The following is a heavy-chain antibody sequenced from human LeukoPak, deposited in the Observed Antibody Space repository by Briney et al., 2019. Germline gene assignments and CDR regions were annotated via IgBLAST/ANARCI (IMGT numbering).Heavy chain of an antibody. CDR1: GYTFTSYG. Sequence: ASVKVSFYSAGYTFTSYGISWVRQAPGQGLEWMGWISAYNGNTNYAQKLQGRVTMTTDTSTSTAYMELRSLRSDDTAVYYCARVASGPDGYWGHGTMVTVSS. J-gene: IGHJ4*01. D-gene: IGHD3-10*01. CDR2: ISAYNGNT. CDR3: ARVASGPDGY. V-gene: IGHV1-18*01.